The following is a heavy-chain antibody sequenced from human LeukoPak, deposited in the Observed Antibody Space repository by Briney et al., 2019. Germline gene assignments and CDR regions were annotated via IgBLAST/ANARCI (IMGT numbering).Heavy chain of an antibody. CDR1: GGSITKNGYY. Sequence: SETLSLTCSVSGGSITKNGYYWGWIRQSPETGLEWIGSMHYSGSTYYNPSLNGRVTISVHTSKNQFSLKLTSVTAADTAVYYCCGSGWFAGPFGYWGQGALVTVSS. D-gene: IGHD6-19*01. J-gene: IGHJ4*02. V-gene: IGHV4-39*07. CDR3: CGSGWFAGPFGY. CDR2: MHYSGST.